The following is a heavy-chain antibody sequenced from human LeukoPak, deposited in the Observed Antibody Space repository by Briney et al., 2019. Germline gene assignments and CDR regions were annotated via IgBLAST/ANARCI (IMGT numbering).Heavy chain of an antibody. Sequence: ASVEVSCKASGGTFSSYAISWVRQAPGQGLEWMGGIIPIFGTANYAQKFQGRVTITADESTSTAYMELSSLRSEDTAVYYCASLLTVTKPLDYWGQGTLVTVSS. J-gene: IGHJ4*02. V-gene: IGHV1-69*13. CDR1: GGTFSSYA. CDR2: IIPIFGTA. D-gene: IGHD4-17*01. CDR3: ASLLTVTKPLDY.